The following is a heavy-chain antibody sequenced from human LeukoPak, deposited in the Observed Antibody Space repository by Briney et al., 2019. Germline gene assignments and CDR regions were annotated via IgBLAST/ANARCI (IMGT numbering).Heavy chain of an antibody. CDR2: ISSSGSTI. CDR3: ASGVYSGSYTYGMDV. J-gene: IGHJ6*02. Sequence: PGGSLRLSCAASGFTFSDYYMSWIRQAPGKGLEWVSYISSSGSTIYYADSVKGRFTISRDNAKNSLYLQMNSLRAEDTAVYYCASGVYSGSYTYGMDVWGQGTTVTVSS. D-gene: IGHD1-26*01. V-gene: IGHV3-11*01. CDR1: GFTFSDYY.